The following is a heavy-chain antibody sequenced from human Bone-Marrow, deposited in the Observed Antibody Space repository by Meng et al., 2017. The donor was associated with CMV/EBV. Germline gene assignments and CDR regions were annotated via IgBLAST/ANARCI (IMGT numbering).Heavy chain of an antibody. D-gene: IGHD5-24*01. CDR1: GDSIDSGEYY. Sequence: SETLSLTCSVSGDSIDSGEYYWSWIRQSPGKGLEWIGYIFYSGPTYYSRSLKSRVTISVDTSKNQFSLKLSSVTAADTAVYYCARGMATIPTWGQGTLVTVSS. CDR3: ARGMATIPT. CDR2: IFYSGPT. V-gene: IGHV4-30-4*02. J-gene: IGHJ5*02.